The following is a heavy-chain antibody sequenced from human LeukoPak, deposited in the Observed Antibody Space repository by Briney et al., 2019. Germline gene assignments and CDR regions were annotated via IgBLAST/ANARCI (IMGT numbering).Heavy chain of an antibody. Sequence: GGSLRLSCAASGFTFSSYAMSWVRQAPGKGLEWVSAISGSGGSTYYADSVKGRFTISRDNSKNTLYLQMNSLRAEDTAVYYCAKDHLLWFEESGDYFDYWGQGTLVTVSS. CDR1: GFTFSSYA. CDR2: ISGSGGST. CDR3: AKDHLLWFEESGDYFDY. J-gene: IGHJ4*02. V-gene: IGHV3-23*01. D-gene: IGHD3-10*01.